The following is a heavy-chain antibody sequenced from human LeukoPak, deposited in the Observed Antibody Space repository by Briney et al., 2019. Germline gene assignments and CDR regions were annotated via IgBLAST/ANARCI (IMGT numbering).Heavy chain of an antibody. Sequence: SETLSLTCTVSGGSISSSSYYWGWIRQPPGKGLEWIGSIYYSGSTYYNPSLKSRVTISVDTSKNQFSLKLSSVTAADTAVYYCASILWIQLWGRPIRNWGQGTLVTVSS. V-gene: IGHV4-39*01. J-gene: IGHJ4*02. CDR1: GGSISSSSYY. CDR3: ASILWIQLWGRPIRN. D-gene: IGHD5-18*01. CDR2: IYYSGST.